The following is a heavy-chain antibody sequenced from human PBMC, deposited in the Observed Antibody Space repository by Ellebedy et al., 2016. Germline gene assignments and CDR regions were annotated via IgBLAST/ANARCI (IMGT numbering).Heavy chain of an antibody. CDR2: IWHDGGKE. J-gene: IGHJ2*01. V-gene: IGHV3-33*03. D-gene: IGHD3-16*01. CDR3: ATENRLGTYSHWSFDL. CDR1: RFIVNSNY. Sequence: GGSLRLSXAGSRFIVNSNYMNRVRQSPGKGLEWVSFIWHDGGKEYYAPSVKGRFTVSRDNFKKKLFLQLSSLRVDDTAIYYCATENRLGTYSHWSFDLWGRGTLVTVSS.